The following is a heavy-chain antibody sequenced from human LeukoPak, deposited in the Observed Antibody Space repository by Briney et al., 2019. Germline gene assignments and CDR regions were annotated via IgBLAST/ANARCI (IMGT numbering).Heavy chain of an antibody. V-gene: IGHV4-39*01. D-gene: IGHD3-16*01. J-gene: IGHJ3*02. CDR1: GGSISSSNYY. Sequence: SETLSLTCTVSGGSISSSNYYWGWIRQPPGKGLEWIGSIYYSGSTYYNPSLKSRVTISVDTSKNQFSLKLSSVTAADTAVYYCARPQYYDYVWWSLSLGAFDIWGQGTMVTVSS. CDR3: ARPQYYDYVWWSLSLGAFDI. CDR2: IYYSGST.